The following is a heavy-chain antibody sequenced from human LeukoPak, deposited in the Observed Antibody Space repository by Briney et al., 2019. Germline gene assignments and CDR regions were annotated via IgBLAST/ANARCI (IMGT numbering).Heavy chain of an antibody. CDR3: ASPVGATKGY. J-gene: IGHJ4*02. Sequence: SETQSLTCTVSGGSISSSSYYWGWIRQPPGKGLEWIGSIYYSGSTYYNPSLKSRVTISVDTSKNQFSLKLSSVTAADTAVYYCASPVGATKGYWGQGTLVTVSS. V-gene: IGHV4-39*01. D-gene: IGHD1-26*01. CDR2: IYYSGST. CDR1: GGSISSSSYY.